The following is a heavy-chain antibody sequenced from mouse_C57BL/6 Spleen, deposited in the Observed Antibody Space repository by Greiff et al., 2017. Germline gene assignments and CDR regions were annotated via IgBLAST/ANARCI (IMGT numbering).Heavy chain of an antibody. J-gene: IGHJ4*01. V-gene: IGHV1-4*01. CDR2: INPSSGYT. Sequence: QVHVKQSGAELARPGASVKMSCKASGYTFTSYTMHWVKQRPGQGLEWIGYINPSSGYTKYNQKFKDKATLTADKSSSTAYMQLSSLTSEDSAVYYCARSGGYDYDEVDYWGQGTSVTVSS. D-gene: IGHD2-4*01. CDR3: ARSGGYDYDEVDY. CDR1: GYTFTSYT.